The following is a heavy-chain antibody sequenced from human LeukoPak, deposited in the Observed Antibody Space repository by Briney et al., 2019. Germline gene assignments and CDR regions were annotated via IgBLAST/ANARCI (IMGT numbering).Heavy chain of an antibody. CDR1: GFTFSSYW. J-gene: IGHJ4*02. V-gene: IGHV3-7*01. CDR3: ARAYDSSGYYFFVSRDYFDY. Sequence: GGSLRLSCAASGFTFSSYWMSWVRQAPGKGLEWVANIKQDGSEKYYVDSVKGRFTISRDNAKNSLYLQVNSLRAGDTAVYYCARAYDSSGYYFFVSRDYFDYWGQGTLVTVSS. CDR2: IKQDGSEK. D-gene: IGHD3-22*01.